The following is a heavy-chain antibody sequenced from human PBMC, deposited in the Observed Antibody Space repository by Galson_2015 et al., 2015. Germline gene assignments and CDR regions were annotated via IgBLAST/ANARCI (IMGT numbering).Heavy chain of an antibody. CDR3: ASGVVVVPAAIFTPDFDY. CDR2: ISAYNGNT. D-gene: IGHD2-2*01. J-gene: IGHJ4*02. CDR1: GYTFTSYG. V-gene: IGHV1-18*01. Sequence: SVKVSCKASGYTFTSYGISWVRQAPGQGLEWMGWISAYNGNTNYAQKLQGRVTMTTDTSTSTAYMELRSLRSDDTAVYYCASGVVVVPAAIFTPDFDYWGQGTLVTVSS.